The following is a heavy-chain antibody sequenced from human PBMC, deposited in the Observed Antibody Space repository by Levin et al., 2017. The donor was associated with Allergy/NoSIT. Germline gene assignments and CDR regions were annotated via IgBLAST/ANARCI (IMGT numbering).Heavy chain of an antibody. J-gene: IGHJ4*02. CDR2: ISYDGSNK. V-gene: IGHV3-30*18. Sequence: PGGSLRLSCAASGFTFSSYGMHWVRQAPGTGLEWVAVISYDGSNKYYADSVKGRFTISRDNSRDTLYLQMNSLRADDTAVYYCAKDHSSGWSLTDYWGQGTLVTVSS. CDR1: GFTFSSYG. CDR3: AKDHSSGWSLTDY. D-gene: IGHD6-19*01.